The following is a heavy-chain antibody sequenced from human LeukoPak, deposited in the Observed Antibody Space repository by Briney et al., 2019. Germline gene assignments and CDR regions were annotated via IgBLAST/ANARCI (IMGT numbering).Heavy chain of an antibody. CDR2: ISSSSSYI. CDR3: ARDPGGYSSGGELDV. D-gene: IGHD6-19*01. J-gene: IGHJ6*04. CDR1: GFTFSSYT. Sequence: GGSLRLSCAASGFTFSSYTMNWVRRAPGKGLEWVSSISSSSSYIYYADSVKGRFTISRDNAKNSLNLQMNSLRAEDMAVYYCARDPGGYSSGGELDVWGKGTTVTVSS. V-gene: IGHV3-21*01.